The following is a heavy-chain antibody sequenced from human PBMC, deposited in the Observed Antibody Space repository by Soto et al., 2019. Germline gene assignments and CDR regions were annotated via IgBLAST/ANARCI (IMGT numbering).Heavy chain of an antibody. V-gene: IGHV3-23*01. CDR1: GFSFSSQA. CDR2: ISGSGGST. Sequence: PGGSLRLSCVASGFSFSSQAMHWVRQAPGKGLEWVSAISGSGGSTYYADSVKGRFTISRDNSKNTLYLQMNSLRAEDTAVYYCAKDGMDYYYYYGMDVWGQGTTVTVSS. D-gene: IGHD1-26*01. J-gene: IGHJ6*02. CDR3: AKDGMDYYYYYGMDV.